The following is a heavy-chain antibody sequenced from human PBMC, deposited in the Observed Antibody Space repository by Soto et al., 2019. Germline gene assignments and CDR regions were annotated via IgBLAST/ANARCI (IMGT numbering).Heavy chain of an antibody. CDR1: GFTFSSYA. Sequence: SLILSCAASGFTFSSYAMHWVRQAPGRGLEWVAVISYDGSNKYYADSVKGRFTISRDNSKNTLYLQMSSLRAEDTAVYYCARDIALQHYYYYGMDVWGQGTTVTVS. CDR3: ARDIALQHYYYYGMDV. D-gene: IGHD6-13*01. CDR2: ISYDGSNK. V-gene: IGHV3-30-3*01. J-gene: IGHJ6*02.